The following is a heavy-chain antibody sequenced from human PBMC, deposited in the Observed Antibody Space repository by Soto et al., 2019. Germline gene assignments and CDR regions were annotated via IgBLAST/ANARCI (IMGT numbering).Heavy chain of an antibody. CDR3: AREEMITFGGVIVHDAFDI. CDR1: GFTFSSYG. Sequence: PGGSLRLSCAASGFTFSSYGMHWVRQAPGKGLEWVAVIWYDGSNKYYADSVKGRFTISRDNSKNTLYLQMNSLRAEDTAVYYCAREEMITFGGVIVHDAFDIWGQGTMVTVSS. CDR2: IWYDGSNK. V-gene: IGHV3-33*01. J-gene: IGHJ3*02. D-gene: IGHD3-16*02.